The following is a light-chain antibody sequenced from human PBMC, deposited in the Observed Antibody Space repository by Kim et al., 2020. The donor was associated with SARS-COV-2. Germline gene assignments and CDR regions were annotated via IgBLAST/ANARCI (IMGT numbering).Light chain of an antibody. CDR1: NIGSKN. Sequence: SYELTQPLSVLVALGQTARITCGGNNIGSKNVHWYQQKPGQAPVLVIYRDSNRPSGIPERFSGSNSGNTATLTISRAQAGDEADYYCQVWDSSTGVVFGGGTQLTVL. CDR2: RDS. CDR3: QVWDSSTGVV. V-gene: IGLV3-9*01. J-gene: IGLJ2*01.